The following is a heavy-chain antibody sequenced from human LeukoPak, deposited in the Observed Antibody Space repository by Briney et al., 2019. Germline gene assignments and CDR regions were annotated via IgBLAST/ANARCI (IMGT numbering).Heavy chain of an antibody. Sequence: GGSLRLSCAASGFTFSNYAMSWVRQAPGKGLEWVSAITGSGGNTYYADSVKGRFTISRDNSKSTVFLQMNSLRAEDTVVYYCAKWGDYDVLTGYYVSDYWGQGTLVTVSS. V-gene: IGHV3-23*01. CDR3: AKWGDYDVLTGYYVSDY. CDR2: ITGSGGNT. D-gene: IGHD3-9*01. J-gene: IGHJ4*02. CDR1: GFTFSNYA.